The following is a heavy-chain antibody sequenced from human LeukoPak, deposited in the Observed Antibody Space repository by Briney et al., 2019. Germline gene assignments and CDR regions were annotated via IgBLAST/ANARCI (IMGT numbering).Heavy chain of an antibody. CDR3: AKAMYYYDSSGYYPYYFDY. CDR1: GFTFSSYA. CDR2: ISGSGGST. J-gene: IGHJ4*02. D-gene: IGHD3-22*01. V-gene: IGHV3-23*01. Sequence: GGSLRLSCAASGFTFSSYAMGWVRQAPGKGLEWVSAISGSGGSTYYADSVKGRFTISRDNSKNTLYLQMNSLRAEDTAVYYCAKAMYYYDSSGYYPYYFDYWGQGTLVTVSS.